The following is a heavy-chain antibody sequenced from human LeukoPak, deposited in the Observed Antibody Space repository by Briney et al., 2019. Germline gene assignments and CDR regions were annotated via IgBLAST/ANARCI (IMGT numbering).Heavy chain of an antibody. D-gene: IGHD5-18*01. CDR2: ISRDGSDT. CDR1: GFTFSYYW. V-gene: IGHV3-74*01. CDR3: AKSSGYSYGA. Sequence: PGGSLRLSCAASGFTFSYYWIHWVRHAPGKGLVWVAHISRDGSDTTYADSVKGRFAISRDNAKNTVYLQMNSLRAEDTAVYYCAKSSGYSYGAGGQGTLVTVSS. J-gene: IGHJ4*02.